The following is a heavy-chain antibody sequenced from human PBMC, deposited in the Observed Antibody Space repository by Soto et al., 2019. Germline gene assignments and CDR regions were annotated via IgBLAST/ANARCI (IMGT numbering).Heavy chain of an antibody. CDR2: IYYSGST. CDR1: GGSISSSSYY. CDR3: ERSSTHNSFDY. D-gene: IGHD6-13*01. J-gene: IGHJ4*02. Sequence: QLQLQESGPGLVKPSETLSLTCTVSGGSISSSSYYWGWIRQPPGKGLEWIGSIYYSGSTYYNPSLKSRVTISVDTSKNQFSLKLSSVTAADTAVYYCERSSTHNSFDYWGQGTLVTVSS. V-gene: IGHV4-39*01.